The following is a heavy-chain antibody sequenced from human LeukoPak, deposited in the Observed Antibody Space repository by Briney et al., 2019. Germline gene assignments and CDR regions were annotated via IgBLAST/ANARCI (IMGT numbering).Heavy chain of an antibody. V-gene: IGHV3-74*01. CDR1: GFTFGNSW. CDR3: ARAIAVAEGY. CDR2: INADGSTA. D-gene: IGHD6-19*01. J-gene: IGHJ4*02. Sequence: QPGGSLRLSCAASGFTFGNSWVHWVRQAPGKGLVWVSLINADGSTATYADSVKGRFTISRDNARNTLSLQMNSLTIEDTAVYYCARAIAVAEGYWGQGTLVTVSS.